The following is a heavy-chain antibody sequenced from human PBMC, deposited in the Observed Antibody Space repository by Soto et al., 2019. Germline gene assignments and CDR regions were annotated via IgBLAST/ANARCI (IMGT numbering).Heavy chain of an antibody. J-gene: IGHJ6*02. V-gene: IGHV3-23*01. CDR2: ITGTGGNT. Sequence: EVQLLESGGGLVQPGGSLRLSCAASGFPLSTYGMTWVRQAPGKGLEWVSAITGTGGNTYYVDSVKGRFTSSRDNSKNMLYLQLNSLRVEGTAVYYFARIRGYWYGLDVWGQGTTVTVSS. CDR3: ARIRGYWYGLDV. D-gene: IGHD3-10*01. CDR1: GFPLSTYG.